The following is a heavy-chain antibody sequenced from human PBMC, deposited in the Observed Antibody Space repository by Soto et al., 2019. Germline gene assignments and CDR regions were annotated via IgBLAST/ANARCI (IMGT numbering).Heavy chain of an antibody. V-gene: IGHV1-58*01. CDR3: AAGTGGTYYDFWSGQPDYYYGMDV. CDR1: GFTFTSSA. CDR2: IVVGSGNT. D-gene: IGHD3-3*01. Sequence: SVKVSCKASGFTFTSSAVQWVRQARGQRLEWIGWIVVGSGNTNYAQKFQERVTITRDMSTSTAYMELSSLRSEDTAVYYCAAGTGGTYYDFWSGQPDYYYGMDVWGQGTTVTVSS. J-gene: IGHJ6*02.